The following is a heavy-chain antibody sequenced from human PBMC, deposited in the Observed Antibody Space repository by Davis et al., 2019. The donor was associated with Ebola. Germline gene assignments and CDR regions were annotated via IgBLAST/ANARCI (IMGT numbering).Heavy chain of an antibody. J-gene: IGHJ5*01. D-gene: IGHD2-21*01. CDR2: INCRGGGK. V-gene: IGHV1-46*01. CDR3: ARAPGCAGGDCAGYNWFDS. CDR1: GYTFTGYW. Sequence: ASVKVSCKASGYTFTGYWMHWVRQAPGQGLEWMGIINCRGGGKTYAQKFQGRVTMTRDTSTNTVDMELSSLTSEDTAVYYCARAPGCAGGDCAGYNWFDSWGQGTLVTVSS.